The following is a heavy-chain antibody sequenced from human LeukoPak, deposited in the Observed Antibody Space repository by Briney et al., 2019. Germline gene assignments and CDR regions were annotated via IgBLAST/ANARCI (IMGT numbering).Heavy chain of an antibody. D-gene: IGHD5-18*01. V-gene: IGHV4-4*02. Sequence: PSGTLSLTCAVSGGSISSSNWWSWVRQPPGKGLEWIGEIYHSGSTNYNPSLKSRVTISVDKSKNQFSLKLSSVTAADTAVYYCAREVRGYSYGYGMDVWGQGTTVTVSS. J-gene: IGHJ6*02. CDR3: AREVRGYSYGYGMDV. CDR1: GGSISSSNW. CDR2: IYHSGST.